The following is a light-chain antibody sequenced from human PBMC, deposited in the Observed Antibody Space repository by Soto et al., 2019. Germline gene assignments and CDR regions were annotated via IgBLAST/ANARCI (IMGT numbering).Light chain of an antibody. J-gene: IGKJ5*01. CDR3: QQRSSWPIT. CDR2: DAS. Sequence: TQSPSTLSASVVDRVTITCRASQSVTSYLAWYQQRPGQAPRLLIYDASRRATGIPARFSGSGSGADFTLTISTLEPEDFAVYYCQQRSSWPITFGQGTRLEIK. V-gene: IGKV3-11*01. CDR1: QSVTSY.